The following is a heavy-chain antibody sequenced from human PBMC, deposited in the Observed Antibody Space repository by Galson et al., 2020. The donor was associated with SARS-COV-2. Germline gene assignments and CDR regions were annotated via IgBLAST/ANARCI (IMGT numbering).Heavy chain of an antibody. CDR3: ARVYDIVVVPAAKGYNGFDP. CDR2: IYPGDSDT. V-gene: IGHV5-51*01. J-gene: IGHJ5*02. CDR1: GYSFTSYW. Sequence: GESLKISCEGSGYSFTSYWIGWVRQMPGKGLEWMGIIYPGDSDTRYSPSFQGQVTISADKSISTAYLQWSSLKASDTAMYYCARVYDIVVVPAAKGYNGFDPGGQGTLVTGSS. D-gene: IGHD2-2*01.